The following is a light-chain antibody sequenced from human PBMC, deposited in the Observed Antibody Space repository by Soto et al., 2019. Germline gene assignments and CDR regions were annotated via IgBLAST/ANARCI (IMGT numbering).Light chain of an antibody. CDR3: QQYNSYST. Sequence: DIQRTQSPSTLSASVGDRVTITGRASQSISTRLAWYKQKPGKAPNLLIYDASSLESGVPSRFSGSASGTEFTLTISSLKPDDFATYYCQQYNSYSTFGQGTKGDI. V-gene: IGKV1-5*01. J-gene: IGKJ1*01. CDR1: QSISTR. CDR2: DAS.